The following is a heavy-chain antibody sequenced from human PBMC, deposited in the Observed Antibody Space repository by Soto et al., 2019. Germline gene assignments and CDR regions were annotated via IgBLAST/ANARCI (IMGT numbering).Heavy chain of an antibody. D-gene: IGHD5-18*01. J-gene: IGHJ6*02. CDR2: IRSKANSYAT. V-gene: IGHV3-73*01. CDR1: GFTFSGSA. CDR3: TMGIVDTAMVTYYYGMDV. Sequence: GGSLRLSCAASGFTFSGSAMHWVRQASGKGLEWVGRIRSKANSYATAYAASVKGRFTISRDDSKNTVYLQMNSLKTEDAAVYYCTMGIVDTAMVTYYYGMDVWGQGTTVTVSS.